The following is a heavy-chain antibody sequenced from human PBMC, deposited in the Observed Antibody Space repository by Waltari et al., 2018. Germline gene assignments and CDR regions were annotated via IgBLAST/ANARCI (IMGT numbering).Heavy chain of an antibody. J-gene: IGHJ4*02. CDR2: IQSKDRGEGT. CDR1: GFTFPPAW. Sequence: EVEMVESGGASVKPGESLRLSCVASGFTFPPAWLTWVRQVPGRGLEWICRIQSKDRGEGTDFAAPVKGRLSISRHDSRNTVSLLMDNLKAEDTGIYYCTTLDAPWGGWGQGTLVTVSS. D-gene: IGHD7-27*01. V-gene: IGHV3-15*02. CDR3: TTLDAPWGG.